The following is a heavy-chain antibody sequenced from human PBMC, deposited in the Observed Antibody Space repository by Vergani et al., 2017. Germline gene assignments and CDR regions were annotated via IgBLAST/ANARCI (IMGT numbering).Heavy chain of an antibody. CDR3: AKDRENHYYYYSMDV. CDR1: GFTFNQYG. V-gene: IGHV3-33*06. CDR2: TWYDGNNK. Sequence: QVQLVESGGGVVQPGRSLRLSCAASGFTFNQYGMHWVRQAPGKGLEWVAVTWYDGNNKQYADSVKGRFTISRDNSKSTMYLQMNSLRAEDTAVYYCAKDRENHYYYYSMDVWGKGTTVTVSS. J-gene: IGHJ6*03. D-gene: IGHD1-14*01.